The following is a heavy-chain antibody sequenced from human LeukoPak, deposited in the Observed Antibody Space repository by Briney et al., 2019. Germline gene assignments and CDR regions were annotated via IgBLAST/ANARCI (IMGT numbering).Heavy chain of an antibody. CDR1: GYTFTGYY. CDR2: INPNSGGT. V-gene: IGHV1-2*02. Sequence: ASVKVSCKASGYTFTGYYMHWVRQAPGQGLAWMGWINPNSGGTNYAQKFQGSVTMTRDTSISTAYMERSRLRSDDTAVYYCARDRTSITTVTTADYWGQGTLVTVSS. D-gene: IGHD4-17*01. CDR3: ARDRTSITTVTTADY. J-gene: IGHJ4*02.